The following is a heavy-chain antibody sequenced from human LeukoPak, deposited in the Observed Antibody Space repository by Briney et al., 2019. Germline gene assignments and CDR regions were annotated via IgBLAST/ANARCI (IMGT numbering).Heavy chain of an antibody. V-gene: IGHV3-7*01. CDR2: IKQDGSEK. CDR3: ARVAMTSGGDRGYFYFYYMDV. D-gene: IGHD3-10*01. CDR1: GFTFSSYW. J-gene: IGHJ6*03. Sequence: GGSLRLSCAASGFTFSSYWMSWVRQAPGKGLEWVANIKQDGSEKYYVDSVKGRFTISRDNAKNSQFLQMDSMRVEDTAVYYCARVAMTSGGDRGYFYFYYMDVWGKGTMVTVSS.